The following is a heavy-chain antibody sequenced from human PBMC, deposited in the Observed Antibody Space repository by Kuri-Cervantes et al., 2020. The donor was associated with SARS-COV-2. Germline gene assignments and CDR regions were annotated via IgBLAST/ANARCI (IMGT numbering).Heavy chain of an antibody. CDR3: AKQWLSEDNWFDP. D-gene: IGHD6-19*01. J-gene: IGHJ5*02. V-gene: IGHV4-59*01. CDR1: GGSISSYY. Sequence: SETLSLTCTVSGGSISSYYWSWIRQPPGKGLEWIGYIYYSGSTNYNPSLKSRVTISVDTSKNQFSLTLRSVTAADTAVYYCAKQWLSEDNWFDPWGQGTLVTVSS. CDR2: IYYSGST.